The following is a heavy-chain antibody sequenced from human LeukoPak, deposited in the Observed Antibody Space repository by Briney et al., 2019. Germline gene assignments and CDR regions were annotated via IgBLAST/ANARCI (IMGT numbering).Heavy chain of an antibody. CDR3: SGDPGDY. Sequence: PGGSLRLSCAASGFTFDDYAMHWVRQAPGKGLEWVSGISWNSGSIGYADSVKGRFTISRDNAKNSLFLQMSSLRAEDTAVYFCSGDPGDYWGQGTLVTVSS. CDR1: GFTFDDYA. D-gene: IGHD3-10*01. CDR2: ISWNSGSI. J-gene: IGHJ4*02. V-gene: IGHV3-9*01.